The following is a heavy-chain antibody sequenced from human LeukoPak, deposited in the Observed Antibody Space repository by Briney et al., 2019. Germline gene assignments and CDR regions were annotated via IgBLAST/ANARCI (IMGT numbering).Heavy chain of an antibody. CDR1: GYTFTAYY. V-gene: IGHV1-2*02. CDR2: INPSSGGT. J-gene: IGHJ4*02. Sequence: ASVKVSCKASGYTFTAYYVHWLRQAPGQGLEWMGWINPSSGGTNYAHKFQGRVTMSGDTSISTAYVELSRLRSDDTAFYYCARVGDSSGSDFEYWGRGTLVTVSS. CDR3: ARVGDSSGSDFEY. D-gene: IGHD3-22*01.